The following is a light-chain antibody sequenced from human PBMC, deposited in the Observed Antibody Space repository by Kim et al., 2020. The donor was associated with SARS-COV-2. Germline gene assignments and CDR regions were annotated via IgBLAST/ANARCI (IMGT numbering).Light chain of an antibody. CDR1: QSVSSSY. CDR3: QQYGSSPLT. V-gene: IGKV3-20*01. Sequence: CPGERATLSGRASQSVSSSYLAWYQQKPGQAPRLLIYGASSRATGIPDRFSGSGSGTDFTLTISRLEPEDFAVYYCQQYGSSPLTFGPGTKVDIK. CDR2: GAS. J-gene: IGKJ3*01.